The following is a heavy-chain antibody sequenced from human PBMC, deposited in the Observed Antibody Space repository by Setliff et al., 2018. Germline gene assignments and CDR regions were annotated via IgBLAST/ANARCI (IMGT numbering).Heavy chain of an antibody. CDR1: GFMFSTYG. V-gene: IGHV3-30*02. Sequence: PGGSLRLSCAASGFMFSTYGMHWVRQAPGKGLEWVAFIRYDGSNKFYADSVKGRFTISRDNSKNTLYLQMNSLRADDTAVYYCAKVGDCSGASCYSFYYYMDVWGKGTTVTVSS. CDR3: AKVGDCSGASCYSFYYYMDV. CDR2: IRYDGSNK. J-gene: IGHJ6*03. D-gene: IGHD2-15*01.